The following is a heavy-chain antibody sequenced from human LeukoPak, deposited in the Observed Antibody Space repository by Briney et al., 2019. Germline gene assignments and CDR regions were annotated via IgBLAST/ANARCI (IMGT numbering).Heavy chain of an antibody. J-gene: IGHJ4*02. CDR2: INPNSGGT. D-gene: IGHD5-24*01. V-gene: IGHV1-2*02. CDR3: ARDRDGYNGGDY. CDR1: GSTFTGYY. Sequence: ASVKVSCKASGSTFTGYYMHWVRQAPGQGLEWMGWINPNSGGTKYAQKFQGRVTMTTDTSTSTAYMELRSLRSDDTAVYYCARDRDGYNGGDYWGQGTLVTVSS.